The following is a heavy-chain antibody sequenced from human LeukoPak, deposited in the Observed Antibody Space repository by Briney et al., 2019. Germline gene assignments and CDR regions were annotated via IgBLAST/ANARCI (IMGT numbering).Heavy chain of an antibody. J-gene: IGHJ4*02. Sequence: SETLSLTCTVSGGSISSYYWSWIRQPPGKGLEWIGYIYYSGSTNYNPSLKSRVTISVDTSKNQFSLKLSSVTAADTAVYYRARGLELYDYWGQGTLVTVSS. CDR2: IYYSGST. CDR1: GGSISSYY. CDR3: ARGLELYDY. V-gene: IGHV4-59*12. D-gene: IGHD1-7*01.